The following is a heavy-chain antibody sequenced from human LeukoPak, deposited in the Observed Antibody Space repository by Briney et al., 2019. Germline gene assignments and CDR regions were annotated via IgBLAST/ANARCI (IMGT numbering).Heavy chain of an antibody. Sequence: GASVKVSCKASGGTFSSYAISWVRQAPGQGLEWMGGIIPIFGTANYAQKFQGRVTITADESTSTAYMELSSLRSEDTAVYYCASIRSPGRFDYWGQGTLVTVSS. CDR1: GGTFSSYA. CDR3: ASIRSPGRFDY. V-gene: IGHV1-69*13. J-gene: IGHJ4*02. CDR2: IIPIFGTA.